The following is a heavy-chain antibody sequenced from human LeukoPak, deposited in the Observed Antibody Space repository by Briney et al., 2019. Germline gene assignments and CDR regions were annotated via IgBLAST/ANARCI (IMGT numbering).Heavy chain of an antibody. CDR3: ASVVVAATKEYAFDI. Sequence: PGGSLGLSCAASGFTVSSNYMSWVRQAPGKGLEWVSVIYSGGSTYYADSVKGRFTISRDNSKNTLYLQMNSLRAEDTAVYYCASVVVAATKEYAFDIWGQGTMVTVSS. J-gene: IGHJ3*02. CDR1: GFTVSSNY. CDR2: IYSGGST. D-gene: IGHD2-15*01. V-gene: IGHV3-66*01.